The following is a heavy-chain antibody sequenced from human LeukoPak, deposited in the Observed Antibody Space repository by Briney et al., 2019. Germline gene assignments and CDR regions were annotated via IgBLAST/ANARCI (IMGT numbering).Heavy chain of an antibody. J-gene: IGHJ4*02. CDR1: GYSFTSYW. CDR3: ARWILYYDSSGYYFDY. CDR2: IYPGDSDT. Sequence: GESLKISCKGSGYSFTSYWIGWVRQMPGKGLEWMGIIYPGDSDTRYSPSFQGQVTISADESISTAYLQWSSLKASDTAMYYCARWILYYDSSGYYFDYWGQGTLVTVSS. D-gene: IGHD3-22*01. V-gene: IGHV5-51*01.